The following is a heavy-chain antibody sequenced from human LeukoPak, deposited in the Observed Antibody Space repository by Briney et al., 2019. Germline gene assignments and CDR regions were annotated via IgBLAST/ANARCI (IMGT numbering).Heavy chain of an antibody. CDR3: AKGVSWYYFDY. Sequence: GGSLRLSCGASGFTFDDYAMHWVRQAPGKGLEWVSGISWNSGSIGYADSVKGRFTISRDNAKNSLYLQMNSLRAEDTALYYCAKGVSWYYFDYWGQGTLVTVSS. D-gene: IGHD6-13*01. CDR2: ISWNSGSI. V-gene: IGHV3-9*01. J-gene: IGHJ4*02. CDR1: GFTFDDYA.